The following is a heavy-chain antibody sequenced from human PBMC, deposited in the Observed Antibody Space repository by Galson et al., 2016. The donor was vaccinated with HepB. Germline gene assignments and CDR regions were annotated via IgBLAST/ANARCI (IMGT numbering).Heavy chain of an antibody. CDR2: IHWNDAK. CDR3: ARRTGNGFDV. CDR1: GFSLSTSGVA. J-gene: IGHJ6*02. D-gene: IGHD1-1*01. V-gene: IGHV2-5*01. Sequence: PALVKPTQTLTLTCTFSGFSLSTSGVAVGWIRQPPGKALEWLALIHWNDAKRYNPSLQSRLTITKDTSKKQVVLAMSDMDPVDTAVYYCARRTGNGFDVWGQGTTVTVSS.